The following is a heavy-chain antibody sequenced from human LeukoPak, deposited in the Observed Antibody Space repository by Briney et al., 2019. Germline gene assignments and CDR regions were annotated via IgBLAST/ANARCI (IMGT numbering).Heavy chain of an antibody. D-gene: IGHD1-14*01. Sequence: GGSLRLSCAASGFTFSSYSMNWVRQAPGKGLEWVSFISSSSSYIYYADSVKGRFTISRDNAKNSLYLQMNSLRAEDTAVYYCARSPVSRKLDYWGQGTLVTVSS. V-gene: IGHV3-21*01. CDR3: ARSPVSRKLDY. CDR1: GFTFSSYS. J-gene: IGHJ4*02. CDR2: ISSSSSYI.